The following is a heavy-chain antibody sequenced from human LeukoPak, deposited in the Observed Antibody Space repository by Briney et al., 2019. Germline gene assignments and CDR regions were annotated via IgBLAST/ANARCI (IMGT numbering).Heavy chain of an antibody. V-gene: IGHV4-59*01. Sequence: SETLSLNCTVSGGSISSYYWSWIRQPPGKGLEWIGYIYYSGSTNYNPSLKSRVTISVDTSKNQFSLKLSSVTAADTAVYYCARDRGGSSFFDYWGQGTLVTVSS. CDR3: ARDRGGSSFFDY. CDR1: GGSISSYY. D-gene: IGHD2-15*01. CDR2: IYYSGST. J-gene: IGHJ4*02.